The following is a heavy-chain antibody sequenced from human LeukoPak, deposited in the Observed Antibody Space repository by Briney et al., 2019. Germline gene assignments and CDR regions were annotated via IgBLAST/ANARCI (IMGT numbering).Heavy chain of an antibody. CDR3: ARRTDSSGGFDP. J-gene: IGHJ5*02. CDR1: GGSFSGYY. Sequence: SETLSLTCAVYGGSFSGYYWSWIRQPPGKGLEWIGNIYYSGRTNYNPSLKSRVTISVDTSKNQFSLKLNSVTAADTAVYYCARRTDSSGGFDPWGQGTLVTVSS. D-gene: IGHD7-27*01. V-gene: IGHV4-59*01. CDR2: IYYSGRT.